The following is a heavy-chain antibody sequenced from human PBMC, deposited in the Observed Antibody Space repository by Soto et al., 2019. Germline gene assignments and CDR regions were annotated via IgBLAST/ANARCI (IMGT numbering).Heavy chain of an antibody. CDR1: GYTFTSYG. D-gene: IGHD6-6*01. CDR2: ISAYNGNT. V-gene: IGHV1-18*01. Sequence: ASVKVSCKASGYTFTSYGISWVRQAPGQGLEWMGWISAYNGNTNYAQKLQGRVTMTTDTSTSTAYMELRSLRSDDTAVYYCARDLRGSSSFPFWDYWGQGTLVTVSS. J-gene: IGHJ4*02. CDR3: ARDLRGSSSFPFWDY.